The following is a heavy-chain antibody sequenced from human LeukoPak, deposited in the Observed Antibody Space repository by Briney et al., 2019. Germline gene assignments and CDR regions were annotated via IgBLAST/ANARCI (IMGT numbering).Heavy chain of an antibody. CDR2: IYYSGST. D-gene: IGHD1-26*01. V-gene: IGHV4-39*02. CDR1: GDSTSSDHYY. Sequence: SETLSLTCTVSGDSTSSDHYYGGWVRQPPGKGLEWIGNIYYSGSTYYNPSLKSRVTMSVDTSKNQFFLKLYSVTAADTALYYCARGRPYSGGYHLDYWGQGTLVTVS. CDR3: ARGRPYSGGYHLDY. J-gene: IGHJ4*02.